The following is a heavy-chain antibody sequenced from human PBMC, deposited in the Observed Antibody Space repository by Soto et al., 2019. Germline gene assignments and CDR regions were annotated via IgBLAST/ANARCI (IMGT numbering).Heavy chain of an antibody. J-gene: IGHJ4*02. CDR2: ISVYNGNT. CDR3: AADPSGYSYANFDY. CDR1: GYTFTSYG. Sequence: ASVKVSCKASGYTFTSYGINWVRQAPGQGLEWMGWISVYNGNTNYAQKLQGRVTMTTDTSTSTAYMELSSLRSEDTAVYYCAADPSGYSYANFDYWGQGTLVTV. V-gene: IGHV1-18*01. D-gene: IGHD5-18*01.